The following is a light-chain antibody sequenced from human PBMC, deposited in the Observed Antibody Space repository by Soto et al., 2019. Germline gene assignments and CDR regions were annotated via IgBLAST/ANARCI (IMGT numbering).Light chain of an antibody. CDR2: GAS. Sequence: EIVMTQSPVTLSVSPGERATLSCRASQSVSSNLAWYQQKPGQAPRLLIYGASTRATGIPARFSGSGSGTEFTLTISSLQSEDLAVYYRQQYNNWPQTFGQGTKLEIK. CDR3: QQYNNWPQT. CDR1: QSVSSN. J-gene: IGKJ2*01. V-gene: IGKV3-15*01.